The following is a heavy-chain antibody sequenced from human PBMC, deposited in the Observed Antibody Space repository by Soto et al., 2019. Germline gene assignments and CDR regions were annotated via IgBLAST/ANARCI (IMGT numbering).Heavy chain of an antibody. D-gene: IGHD2-2*01. V-gene: IGHV4-34*01. CDR1: GGSFSGYY. CDR2: INHSGST. J-gene: IGHJ6*03. Sequence: TLSLTCAVYGGSFSGYYWSWIRQPPGKGLEWIGEINHSGSTNYNPSLKSRVTISVDTSKNQFSLKPSSVTAADTAVYYCARGGTYCSRTSCYYSYYYYREVWGKGTTFTVS. CDR3: ARGGTYCSRTSCYYSYYYYREV.